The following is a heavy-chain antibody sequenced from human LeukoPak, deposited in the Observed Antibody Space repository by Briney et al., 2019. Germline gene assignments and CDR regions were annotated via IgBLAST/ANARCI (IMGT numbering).Heavy chain of an antibody. J-gene: IGHJ4*02. Sequence: SETLSLTCTVSGGSISSYYWSWIRQPPGKGPEWIGYIYYSGSTNYNPSLKSRVTISVDTSKNQFSLKLSSVTAADTAVYYCARGMIAARPRGNFDYWGQGTLVTVSS. CDR2: IYYSGST. CDR3: ARGMIAARPRGNFDY. V-gene: IGHV4-59*01. D-gene: IGHD6-6*01. CDR1: GGSISSYY.